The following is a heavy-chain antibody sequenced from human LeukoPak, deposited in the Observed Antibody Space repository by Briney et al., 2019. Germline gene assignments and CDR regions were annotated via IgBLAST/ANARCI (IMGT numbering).Heavy chain of an antibody. V-gene: IGHV3-30-3*01. D-gene: IGHD4-17*01. CDR3: ARDSYGGNDY. Sequence: PGGSLRLPCAASGFTFSSYAMHWVRQAPGKGLEWVAVISYDGSNKYYADSVKGRFTISRDNSKNTLYLQMNSLRAEDTAVYYCARDSYGGNDYWGQGTLVTVSS. CDR2: ISYDGSNK. CDR1: GFTFSSYA. J-gene: IGHJ4*02.